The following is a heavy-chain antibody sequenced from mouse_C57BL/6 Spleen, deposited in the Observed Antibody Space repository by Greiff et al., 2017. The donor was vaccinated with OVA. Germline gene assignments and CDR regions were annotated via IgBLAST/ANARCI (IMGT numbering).Heavy chain of an antibody. J-gene: IGHJ1*03. CDR3: ARGGSSYRYFDV. CDR1: GFTFSDYG. CDR2: ISSGSSTI. V-gene: IGHV5-17*01. Sequence: EVKLMESGGGLVKPGGSLKLSCAASGFTFSDYGMHWVRQAPEKGLEWVAYISSGSSTIYYADTVKGRFTISRDNAKNTLFLQMTSLRSEDTAMYYCARGGSSYRYFDVWGTGTTVTVSS. D-gene: IGHD1-1*01.